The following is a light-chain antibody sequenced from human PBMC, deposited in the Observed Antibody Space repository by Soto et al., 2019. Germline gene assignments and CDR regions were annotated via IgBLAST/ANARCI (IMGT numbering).Light chain of an antibody. CDR3: QQYGSSPWT. Sequence: EIVLTQSPGTLSLSPGERAALSCRASQSVSSAYLAWFQQQPGQAPRLLIYAASHRATGIPDRFSGSGSGKDFTLTISRLEPEDFAVYYCQQYGSSPWTFGQGTKVDIK. V-gene: IGKV3-20*01. J-gene: IGKJ1*01. CDR2: AAS. CDR1: QSVSSAY.